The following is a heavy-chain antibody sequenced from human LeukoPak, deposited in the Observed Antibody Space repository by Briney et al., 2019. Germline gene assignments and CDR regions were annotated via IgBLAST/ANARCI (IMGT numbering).Heavy chain of an antibody. V-gene: IGHV4-34*01. D-gene: IGHD4/OR15-4a*01. CDR2: INHSGST. CDR1: GGSFSGYY. Sequence: PSETLSLTCAVYGGSFSGYYWSWIRQPPGKGLEWIGEINHSGSTNYNPSLKSRVTISVDTSKNQFSLKLSSVTAADTAVYYCARRAGAYSHPYDYWGQGTLVTVSS. CDR3: ARRAGAYSHPYDY. J-gene: IGHJ4*02.